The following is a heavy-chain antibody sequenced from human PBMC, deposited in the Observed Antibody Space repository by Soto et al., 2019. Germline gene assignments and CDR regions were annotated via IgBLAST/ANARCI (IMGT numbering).Heavy chain of an antibody. D-gene: IGHD6-13*01. J-gene: IGHJ5*02. CDR3: GRVAGAAACTWFDP. Sequence: ASVKVSCKASVYTFTTYDISWVLQAPGQELEWVGWISAYSGKNNYEKKVQGRVTMTTDTSTSTAYMELRSLRSDDTAVYYCGRVAGAAACTWFDPWGQGTLVTVCS. V-gene: IGHV1-18*01. CDR2: ISAYSGKN. CDR1: VYTFTTYD.